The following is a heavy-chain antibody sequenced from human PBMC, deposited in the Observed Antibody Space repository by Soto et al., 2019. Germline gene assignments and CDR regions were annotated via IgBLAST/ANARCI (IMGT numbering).Heavy chain of an antibody. V-gene: IGHV1-69*12. CDR2: IIPIFGTA. J-gene: IGHJ5*02. Sequence: QVQLVQSGAEVKKPGSSVKVSCKASGGTFSSYAISWVRQAPGPGLEWMGGIIPIFGTANYAQKFQGRVTITADESTSTAYMELSILRTVDTALFYCARDQQLEQGGWFDPWGQGTLVTVSS. D-gene: IGHD6-13*01. CDR1: GGTFSSYA. CDR3: ARDQQLEQGGWFDP.